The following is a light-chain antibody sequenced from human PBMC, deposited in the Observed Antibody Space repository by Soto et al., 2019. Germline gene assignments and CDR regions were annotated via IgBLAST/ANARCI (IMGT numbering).Light chain of an antibody. CDR3: EAWDDSLIGVL. Sequence: QSVLTQPPSASGTPGQRVSITCSGSSSNIGSNIDNWYQQLPGRAPKLLIYRTNQRPSGVPDRFSASKSGTSASLAISGLQSEDEADYYCEAWDDSLIGVLFGGGTKLTVL. V-gene: IGLV1-44*01. CDR1: SSNIGSNI. J-gene: IGLJ2*01. CDR2: RTN.